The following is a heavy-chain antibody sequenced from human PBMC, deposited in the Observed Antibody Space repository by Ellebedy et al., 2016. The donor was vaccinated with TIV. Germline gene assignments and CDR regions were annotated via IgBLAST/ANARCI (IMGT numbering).Heavy chain of an antibody. Sequence: PGGSLRLSCAASGFTFYDYGMHWVRQVPGKGPEWVAVISSDGNRYNYADSVKGRFTISRDNSENTVYLQMNSLRAEDTAVYYCARDVRAAVESYYHGMDVWGQGTTVTVSS. CDR2: ISSDGNRY. V-gene: IGHV3-30*03. D-gene: IGHD6-19*01. CDR1: GFTFYDYG. J-gene: IGHJ6*02. CDR3: ARDVRAAVESYYHGMDV.